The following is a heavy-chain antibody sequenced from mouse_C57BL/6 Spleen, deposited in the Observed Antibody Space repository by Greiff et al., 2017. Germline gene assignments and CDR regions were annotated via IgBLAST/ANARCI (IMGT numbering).Heavy chain of an antibody. D-gene: IGHD2-5*01. CDR1: GYTFTDYN. J-gene: IGHJ4*01. CDR3: ARSNSNYRLYAMDY. CDR2: INPNNGGT. V-gene: IGHV1-18*01. Sequence: EVQLVESGPELVKPGASVKIPCKASGYTFTDYNMDWVKQSHGKSLEWIGDINPNNGGTIYNQKFKGKATLTVDKSSSTAYMELRSLTSEDTAVYYCARSNSNYRLYAMDYWGQGTSVTVSS.